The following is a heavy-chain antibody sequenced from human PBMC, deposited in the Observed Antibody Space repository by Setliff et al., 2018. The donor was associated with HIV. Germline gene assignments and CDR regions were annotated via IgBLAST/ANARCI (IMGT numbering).Heavy chain of an antibody. V-gene: IGHV1-69*05. J-gene: IGHJ4*02. D-gene: IGHD3-10*01. CDR1: GGTFTNHG. Sequence: SVKVSCKASGGTFTNHGIGWVRQAPGRRLEWLGGVIPMFGITNDGQKFQGRVAITTDESTSTVFMELSSLTSEDTAVYYCAKDTQTGYYDYWGQGTLVTVS. CDR3: AKDTQTGYYDY. CDR2: VIPMFGIT.